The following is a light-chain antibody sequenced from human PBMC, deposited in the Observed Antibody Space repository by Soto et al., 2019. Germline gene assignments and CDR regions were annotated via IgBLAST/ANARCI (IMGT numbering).Light chain of an antibody. V-gene: IGLV1-44*01. CDR2: NNN. J-gene: IGLJ1*01. CDR1: RSNIGSNT. Sequence: QSVLPQPPSASGTPGQRVTISCSGSRSNIGSNTVNWYQQLSGTAPKLLIYNNNQRPSGVPDRFSGSKSGTSASLAISGLQSEDEADYYCAAWDDSLKGVFGTGTKLTVL. CDR3: AAWDDSLKGV.